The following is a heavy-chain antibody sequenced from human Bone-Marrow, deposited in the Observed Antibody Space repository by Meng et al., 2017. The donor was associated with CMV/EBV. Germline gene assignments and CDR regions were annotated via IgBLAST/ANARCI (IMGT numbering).Heavy chain of an antibody. Sequence: GESLKISCADPGFTFSSYWMSWVRQAPGKGLEWVANIKQDGSEKYYVDSVKGRFTISRDNAKNSLYLQMNTLRAEDTAVYYCARETSLRTVTTLGDYWGQGTRVTVSS. CDR2: IKQDGSEK. CDR3: ARETSLRTVTTLGDY. V-gene: IGHV3-7*01. CDR1: GFTFSSYW. J-gene: IGHJ4*02. D-gene: IGHD4-17*01.